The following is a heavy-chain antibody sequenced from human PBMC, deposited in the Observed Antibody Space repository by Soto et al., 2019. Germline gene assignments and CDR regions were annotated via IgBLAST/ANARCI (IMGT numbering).Heavy chain of an antibody. V-gene: IGHV1-18*01. CDR1: GYTFTSYG. Sequence: ASVKVSCKASGYTFTSYGISWVRQAPGQGLEWMGWISAYNGNTNYAQKLQGRVTMTTDTSTSTAYMELRSLGSDDTAVYYCARIGPGSGSTTYYFDYWGQGTLVTVSS. D-gene: IGHD3-10*01. CDR2: ISAYNGNT. CDR3: ARIGPGSGSTTYYFDY. J-gene: IGHJ4*02.